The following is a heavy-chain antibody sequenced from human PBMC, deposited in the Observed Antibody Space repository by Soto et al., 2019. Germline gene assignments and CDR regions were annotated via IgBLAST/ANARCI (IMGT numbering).Heavy chain of an antibody. CDR2: IVVGSGNT. J-gene: IGHJ4*02. CDR1: GFTFTSSA. D-gene: IGHD2-21*01. CDR3: AALKDCGGECYLFDY. Sequence: QMQLVQSGPEVKKPGTSGKVSCKASGFTFTSSAVQWVRQARGQRLEWIGWIVVGSGNTNYAQKFQERVTITRDMSTSTAYMELSSLRSEATDVYYCAALKDCGGECYLFDYWGQGTLVTVSS. V-gene: IGHV1-58*01.